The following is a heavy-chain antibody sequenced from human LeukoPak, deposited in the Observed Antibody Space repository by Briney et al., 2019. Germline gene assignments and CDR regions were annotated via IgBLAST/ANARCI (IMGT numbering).Heavy chain of an antibody. Sequence: GALRLSCAASGFTFSSYWMSWVRQAPGKGLEWVANIKQDGNEKYYVDSVKGRFTISRDNAKNSLHLQMSSLRAEDTAVYYCARDRSGFRELIDWGQGTLVTVSS. D-gene: IGHD3-10*01. V-gene: IGHV3-7*01. CDR3: ARDRSGFRELID. CDR1: GFTFSSYW. CDR2: IKQDGNEK. J-gene: IGHJ4*02.